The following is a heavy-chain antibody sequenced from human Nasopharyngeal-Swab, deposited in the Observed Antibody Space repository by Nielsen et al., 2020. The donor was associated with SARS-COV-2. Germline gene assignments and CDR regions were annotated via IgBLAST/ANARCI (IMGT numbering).Heavy chain of an antibody. D-gene: IGHD3-22*01. CDR3: AREHYYDSSGYYYYGMDV. Sequence: GGSLRLSCAASRFTFDDYGMSWVRQAPGKGLEWVSGINWNGGSTGYADSVKGRFTISRDNAKNSLYLQMNSLRAEDTALYHCAREHYYDSSGYYYYGMDVWGQGTTVTVSS. J-gene: IGHJ6*02. CDR2: INWNGGST. V-gene: IGHV3-20*01. CDR1: RFTFDDYG.